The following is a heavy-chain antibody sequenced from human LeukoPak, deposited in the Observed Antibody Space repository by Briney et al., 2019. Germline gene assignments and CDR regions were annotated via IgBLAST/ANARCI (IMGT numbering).Heavy chain of an antibody. J-gene: IGHJ4*02. V-gene: IGHV3-23*01. CDR2: ISGSGGST. Sequence: PGGSLRLSCTASGYTFSSYAMSWVPQAPGKGLEWVSAISGSGGSTYYADSVKGRFTISRDNSKNTLYLQMNSLRAEDTAVYYCAKKSRSLGATPYDYWGQGTLVTVSS. CDR3: AKKSRSLGATPYDY. CDR1: GYTFSSYA. D-gene: IGHD1-26*01.